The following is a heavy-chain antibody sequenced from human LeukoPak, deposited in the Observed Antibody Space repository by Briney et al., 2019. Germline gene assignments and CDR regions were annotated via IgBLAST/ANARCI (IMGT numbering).Heavy chain of an antibody. D-gene: IGHD2-2*01. Sequence: PGGSLRLSCAASGFTFSSYAMSWVRQAPGKGLEWVSAISGSGGSTYYADSVKGRFTISRDNSKNTLYLQMNSLRAEDTAVHYCAKGVVPAALYGNYFDYWGQGTLVTVSS. CDR2: ISGSGGST. J-gene: IGHJ4*02. CDR3: AKGVVPAALYGNYFDY. CDR1: GFTFSSYA. V-gene: IGHV3-23*01.